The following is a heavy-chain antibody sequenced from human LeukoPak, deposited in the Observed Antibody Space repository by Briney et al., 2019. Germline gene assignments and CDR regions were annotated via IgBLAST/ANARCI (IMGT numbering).Heavy chain of an antibody. CDR1: GGSISSYY. D-gene: IGHD4-17*01. Sequence: SETLSLTCTVSGGSISSYYWSWIRQPPGKGLEWIGYIYTSGSTNYNPSLKSRVTISVDTSKNQFSLKLSSVTAADTAVYYCAREGGGDYPNYFDYWGQGTLVTVSS. CDR2: IYTSGST. J-gene: IGHJ4*02. V-gene: IGHV4-59*01. CDR3: AREGGGDYPNYFDY.